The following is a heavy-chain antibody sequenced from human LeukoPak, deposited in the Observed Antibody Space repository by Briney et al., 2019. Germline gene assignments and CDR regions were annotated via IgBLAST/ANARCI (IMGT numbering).Heavy chain of an antibody. CDR1: GYTFTTYY. CDR2: INGGAGST. Sequence: ASVKVSCKASGYTFTTYYMHWVGQAPGQGLEWMGIINGGAGSTTYAQQFQGRVTMTRDTSTSTVYMEVSSLRSEDTAVYYCARQSVRPGASPLFDYWGQGTLVTVSS. CDR3: ARQSVRPGASPLFDY. J-gene: IGHJ4*02. V-gene: IGHV1-46*01. D-gene: IGHD1-14*01.